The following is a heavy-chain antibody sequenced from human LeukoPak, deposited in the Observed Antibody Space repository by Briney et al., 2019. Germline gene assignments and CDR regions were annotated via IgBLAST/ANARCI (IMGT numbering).Heavy chain of an antibody. Sequence: QPGGSLRLSCAASGFTFSSYGMHWVRQAPGKGLEWVAVISYDGSNKYYADSVKGRFTISRDNSKNTLYLQMNSLRAEDTAVYYCAKDMGYDILTGPVSWGQGTLVTVSS. CDR1: GFTFSSYG. V-gene: IGHV3-30*18. CDR2: ISYDGSNK. D-gene: IGHD3-9*01. J-gene: IGHJ5*02. CDR3: AKDMGYDILTGPVS.